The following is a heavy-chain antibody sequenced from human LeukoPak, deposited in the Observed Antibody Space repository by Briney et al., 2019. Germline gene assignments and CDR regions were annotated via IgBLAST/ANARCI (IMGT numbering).Heavy chain of an antibody. J-gene: IGHJ4*02. Sequence: PGGSLRLSCAASGFSFSRAWMSWVRQAPGKGLEWVGRIKSKSDGGTTDYAAPVKGRFTISRDDSKNTLFLQVNSLKIEDTAVYYCTTVTLRPVGLWGQGTLVTISS. CDR3: TTVTLRPVGL. V-gene: IGHV3-15*05. CDR2: IKSKSDGGTT. D-gene: IGHD3-10*01. CDR1: GFSFSRAW.